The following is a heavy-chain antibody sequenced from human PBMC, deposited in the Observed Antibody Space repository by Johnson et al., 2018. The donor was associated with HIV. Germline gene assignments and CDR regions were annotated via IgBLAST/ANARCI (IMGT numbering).Heavy chain of an antibody. J-gene: IGHJ3*01. CDR3: ASGDDDGC. CDR2: ISYDGTNK. V-gene: IGHV3-30-3*01. CDR1: GFTFSSYA. Sequence: QVQLVESGGGVVQPGRSLRLSCAASGFTFSSYAMHWVRQAPGKGLEWVAVISYDGTNKYYADSVKGRFTISRDNSKNTLYLQMNSLRAEDTAVYYCASGDDDGCWGQGTMVTVSS. D-gene: IGHD5-12*01.